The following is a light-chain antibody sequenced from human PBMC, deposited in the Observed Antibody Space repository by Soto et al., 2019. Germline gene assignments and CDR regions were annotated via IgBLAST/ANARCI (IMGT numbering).Light chain of an antibody. CDR1: PTVSSW. Sequence: DIQMTQSPFTLSASVGDRVTISCRDGPTVSSWLAWYQHKPGKAPKLLIYKASTLQTGVPSRFSGSGSGTEFTLTISSLQPDDFATYFCQQYSRYPWTFGQGTKVEIK. CDR2: KAS. CDR3: QQYSRYPWT. J-gene: IGKJ1*01. V-gene: IGKV1-5*03.